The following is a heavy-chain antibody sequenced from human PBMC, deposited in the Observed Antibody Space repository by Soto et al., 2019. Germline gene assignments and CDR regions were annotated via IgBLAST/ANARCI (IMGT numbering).Heavy chain of an antibody. CDR1: GFTFSSYA. V-gene: IGHV3-30-3*01. CDR3: ARDTDYDYVSALDY. Sequence: PGGSLRLSCAASGFTFSSYAMHWVRQAPGKGLEWVAVISYDGSNKYYADSVKGRFTISRDNSKNTLYLQMNSLRAEDTAVYYCARDTDYDYVSALDYWGQGTLVTVSS. J-gene: IGHJ4*02. D-gene: IGHD3-16*01. CDR2: ISYDGSNK.